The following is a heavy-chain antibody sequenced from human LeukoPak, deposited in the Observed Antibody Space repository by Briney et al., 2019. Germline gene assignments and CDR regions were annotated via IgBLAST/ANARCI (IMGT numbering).Heavy chain of an antibody. D-gene: IGHD6-19*01. V-gene: IGHV1-18*01. J-gene: IGHJ4*02. CDR2: ISPYNGDT. CDR3: ARRQWLAFDS. Sequence: GASVKVSCKPSGYTFTSNGISWVRQAPGQGLEWMGWISPYNGDTNYAQRLQGRVTMTTDTSTSTVYMELRSLRSDDTAVYYCARRQWLAFDSWGQGTLVTVSS. CDR1: GYTFTSNG.